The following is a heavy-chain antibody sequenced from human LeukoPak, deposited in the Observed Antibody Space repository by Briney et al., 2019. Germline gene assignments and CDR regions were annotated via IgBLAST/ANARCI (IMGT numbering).Heavy chain of an antibody. CDR2: INHSGST. Sequence: PSETLSLTCAVYGGSFSGYYWSWIRQPPGKGLEWIGEINHSGSTNYNPSLKSRVTISVDTSKNQFSLKLGSVTAADTAVYYCARGDLFHDYWGQGTLVTVSS. CDR3: ARGDLFHDY. J-gene: IGHJ4*02. V-gene: IGHV4-34*01. CDR1: GGSFSGYY.